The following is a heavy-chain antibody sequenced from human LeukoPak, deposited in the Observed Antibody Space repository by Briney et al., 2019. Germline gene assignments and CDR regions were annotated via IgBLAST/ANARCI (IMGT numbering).Heavy chain of an antibody. CDR2: ISPSSSIT. V-gene: IGHV3-48*04. CDR1: GFTFSNYG. D-gene: IGHD3-22*01. CDR3: ARGISGYYYDSSGFH. J-gene: IGHJ4*02. Sequence: GGSLRLSCAASGFTFSNYGMNWVRQAPGKGLEWISFISPSSSITYYADSVKGRFTISRDNAKNTLYLQMNSLRAEDTAVYYCARGISGYYYDSSGFHWGQGTLVTVSS.